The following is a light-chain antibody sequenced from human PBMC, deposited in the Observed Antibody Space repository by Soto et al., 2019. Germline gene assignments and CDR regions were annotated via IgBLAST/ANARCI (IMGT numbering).Light chain of an antibody. CDR2: GAS. Sequence: EIVMTQSPATLSLSPGERATLSCRASQSVSSSYLSWYQQKPGQAPRLLIYGASTRATGIPARFSGSGSGTDFTLTISSLQPEDFAVYYCQQASTFGQGTRLEIK. CDR3: QQAST. V-gene: IGKV3D-7*01. CDR1: QSVSSSY. J-gene: IGKJ5*01.